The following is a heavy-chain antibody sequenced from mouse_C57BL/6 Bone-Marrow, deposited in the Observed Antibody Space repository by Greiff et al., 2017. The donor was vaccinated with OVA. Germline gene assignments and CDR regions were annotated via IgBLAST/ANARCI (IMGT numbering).Heavy chain of an antibody. V-gene: IGHV1-72*01. J-gene: IGHJ4*01. CDR2: IDPNSGGT. Sequence: QVQLQQPGAELVKPGASVKLSCKASGYTFTSYWMHWVKQRPGRGLEWIGRIDPNSGGTKYNEKFKSKATLTVDKPYSTAYMQLSSLTSEDSAFYYFARWGLRQGGYAMDYWGQGTSVTVSS. CDR1: GYTFTSYW. D-gene: IGHD2-4*01. CDR3: ARWGLRQGGYAMDY.